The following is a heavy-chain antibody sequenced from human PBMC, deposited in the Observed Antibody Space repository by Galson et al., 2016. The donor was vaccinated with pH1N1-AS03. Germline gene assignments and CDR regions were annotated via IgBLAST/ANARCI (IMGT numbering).Heavy chain of an antibody. V-gene: IGHV2-70*11. D-gene: IGHD2-21*02. Sequence: PALVKPTQTLTLTCTFSGFSLSSSGMCVNWIRQPPGKALEWLARIECNDDRYYTTSLKTRLTISKDTSKNQVVLTMTNMDAVDTPTYYCARIWTKHCYSSTDSWGQGTLVTVSS. CDR1: GFSLSSSGMC. CDR2: IECNDDR. J-gene: IGHJ4*02. CDR3: ARIWTKHCYSSTDS.